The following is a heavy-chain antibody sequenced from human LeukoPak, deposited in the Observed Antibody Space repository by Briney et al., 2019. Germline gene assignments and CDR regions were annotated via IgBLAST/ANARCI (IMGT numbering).Heavy chain of an antibody. CDR2: MNPNSGGT. D-gene: IGHD2/OR15-2a*01. Sequence: ASVKVSCKASRYTFTGYYIHWVRQAPGQGLEWMGWMNPNSGGTNYAQKFQGRITMTGDTSTAYLELSRLRSDDTAVYYCARDLGSTVIVGGDAFDLWGQGTMVTVSS. CDR1: RYTFTGYY. CDR3: ARDLGSTVIVGGDAFDL. V-gene: IGHV1-2*02. J-gene: IGHJ3*01.